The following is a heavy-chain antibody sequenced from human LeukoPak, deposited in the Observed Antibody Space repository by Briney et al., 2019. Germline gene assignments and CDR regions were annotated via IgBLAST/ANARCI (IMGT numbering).Heavy chain of an antibody. CDR1: GGSISSYY. V-gene: IGHV4-59*08. D-gene: IGHD1-26*01. J-gene: IGHJ4*02. Sequence: PSETLSLTCTVSGGSISSYYWSWIRQPAGKGLECIGYIYYSGSTNYNPSLKSRVTISVDTSKNQFSLKLSSVTAADTAVYYCARHSGTYYDFDYWGQGTLVTVSS. CDR2: IYYSGST. CDR3: ARHSGTYYDFDY.